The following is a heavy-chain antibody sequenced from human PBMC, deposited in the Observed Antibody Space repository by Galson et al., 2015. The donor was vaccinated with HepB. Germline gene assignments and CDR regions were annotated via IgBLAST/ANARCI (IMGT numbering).Heavy chain of an antibody. V-gene: IGHV3-23*01. CDR1: GFTLRNSA. Sequence: SLRLSCAASGFTLRNSAMTWVRHVPGKGLEWVSGISTSGDRSYYPDSVRGRFSMTRDNSKNTVYLEMIGLRPEDTAIYYCAKSGYDGSGYGFNDYWGQGTQVTVTS. J-gene: IGHJ4*02. D-gene: IGHD3-22*01. CDR3: AKSGYDGSGYGFNDY. CDR2: ISTSGDRS.